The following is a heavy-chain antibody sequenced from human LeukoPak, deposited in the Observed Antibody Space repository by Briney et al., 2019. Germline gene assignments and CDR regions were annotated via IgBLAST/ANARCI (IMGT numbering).Heavy chain of an antibody. D-gene: IGHD3-10*01. Sequence: GGSLRLSCAASGFTLSSYAMSWVRQAPGEGLEWVSAISGSGGSTYYADSVKGRFTISRDNSKNTLYLQMNSLRAEDTAVYYCAKDFKELRVRGVMGPIDYWGQGTLVTVSS. CDR1: GFTLSSYA. V-gene: IGHV3-23*01. CDR2: ISGSGGST. CDR3: AKDFKELRVRGVMGPIDY. J-gene: IGHJ4*02.